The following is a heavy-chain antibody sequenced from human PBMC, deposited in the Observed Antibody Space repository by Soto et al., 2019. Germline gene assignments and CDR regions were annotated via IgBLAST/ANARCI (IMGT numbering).Heavy chain of an antibody. J-gene: IGHJ5*02. D-gene: IGHD3-22*01. Sequence: QITLKESGPTLVKPTQTLTLTCTFSGFSLSTSGVGVGWIRQPPGKALEWLALIYWDDDKRYSPSLKSRLTITNDTSNNQVVLTMANMDPVDTATSYCAHRATDSYGSGDFSQRMVWFETWGQGTLVTVSS. CDR1: GFSLSTSGVG. CDR2: IYWDDDK. CDR3: AHRATDSYGSGDFSQRMVWFET. V-gene: IGHV2-5*02.